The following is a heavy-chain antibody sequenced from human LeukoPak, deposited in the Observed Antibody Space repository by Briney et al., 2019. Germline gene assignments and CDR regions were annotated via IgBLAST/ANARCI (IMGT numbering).Heavy chain of an antibody. V-gene: IGHV6-1*01. J-gene: IGHJ4*02. CDR3: ARDPVGGSTIFDY. D-gene: IGHD1-26*01. CDR1: GDSVSSNSAA. Sequence: SQTLSLTCAISGDSVSSNSAAWNWIRQSPSRGPEWLGRTYYRSKWYYDYAVAVKSRISINPDTSKNQFSLQLSSVTPEDTAVYYCARDPVGGSTIFDYWGQGTLVTVSS. CDR2: TYYRSKWYY.